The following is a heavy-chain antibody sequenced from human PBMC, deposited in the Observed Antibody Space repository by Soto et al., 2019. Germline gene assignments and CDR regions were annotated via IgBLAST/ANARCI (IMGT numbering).Heavy chain of an antibody. CDR2: VYYSGST. CDR1: GGSVSSSY. J-gene: IGHJ4*02. D-gene: IGHD1-26*01. V-gene: IGHV4-59*02. Sequence: SETLSLTCTVSGGSVSSSYWGWIRQPPGKGLEWVAYVYYSGSTNYNPSLGSRVTISVDKSKNQFSLKMTSVTGADTAVYYCARGRSHEWELLVQYFDYWGQGTLVTVSS. CDR3: ARGRSHEWELLVQYFDY.